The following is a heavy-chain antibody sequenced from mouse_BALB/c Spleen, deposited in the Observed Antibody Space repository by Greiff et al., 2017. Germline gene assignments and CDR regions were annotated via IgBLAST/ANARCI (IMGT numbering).Heavy chain of an antibody. CDR3: ARGTGGAMDY. J-gene: IGHJ4*01. CDR2: ISSGSSTI. D-gene: IGHD3-3*01. Sequence: EVTLVESGGGLVQPGGSRKLSCAASGFTFSSFGMHWVRQAPEKGLEWVAYISSGSSTIYYADTVKGRFTISRDNPKNTLFLQMTSLRSEDTAMYYCARGTGGAMDYWGQGTSVTVSS. CDR1: GFTFSSFG. V-gene: IGHV5-17*02.